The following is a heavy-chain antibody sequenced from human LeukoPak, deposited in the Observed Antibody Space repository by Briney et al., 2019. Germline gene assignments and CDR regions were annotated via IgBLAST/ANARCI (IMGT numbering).Heavy chain of an antibody. V-gene: IGHV3-7*01. Sequence: PGGSLRLSCAASGFTFSSYWMSWVRQAPGKGLEWVANIKQDGSEKYYVDSVKGRFTISRDNAKNSLYLQMNSLRAEDTAVYYCAGDCSGGSCYSGSPDYRGQGTLVTVSS. J-gene: IGHJ4*02. D-gene: IGHD2-15*01. CDR1: GFTFSSYW. CDR3: AGDCSGGSCYSGSPDY. CDR2: IKQDGSEK.